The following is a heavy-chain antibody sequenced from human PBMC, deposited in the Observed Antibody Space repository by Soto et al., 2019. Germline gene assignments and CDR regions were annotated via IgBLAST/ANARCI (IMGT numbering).Heavy chain of an antibody. V-gene: IGHV2-26*01. CDR1: GFSLTNPRMG. CDR3: ARMDGDYNYYAMDV. J-gene: IGHJ6*02. Sequence: QVTLKESGPVLVKPTETLTLTCTVSGFSLTNPRMGVSWIRQPPGKPLEWLAHFFSDAERSYSASMQSRLTMPMDTSGSQVVLTMTNMDPVDTATYFCARMDGDYNYYAMDVWGQGTTVTVSS. CDR2: FFSDAER. D-gene: IGHD4-17*01.